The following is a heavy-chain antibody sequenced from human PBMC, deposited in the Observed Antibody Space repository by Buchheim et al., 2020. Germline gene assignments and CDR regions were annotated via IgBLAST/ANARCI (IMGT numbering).Heavy chain of an antibody. V-gene: IGHV3-21*01. D-gene: IGHD4-17*01. CDR1: GFTFSSYS. J-gene: IGHJ4*02. CDR3: ARGGIYGDYVDYFDY. CDR2: ISSSSSYI. Sequence: EVQLVESGGGLVKPGGSLRLSCAASGFTFSSYSMNWVRQAPGKGLEWVSSISSSSSYIYYADSVKGRFTISRDNTKNSLYLQMNSLRAEDTAVYYCARGGIYGDYVDYFDYWGQGTL.